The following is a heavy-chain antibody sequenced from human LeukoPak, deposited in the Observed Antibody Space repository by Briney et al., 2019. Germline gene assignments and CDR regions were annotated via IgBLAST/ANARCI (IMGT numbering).Heavy chain of an antibody. Sequence: ASVKVSCKASGYTFTSYDINWVRQATGQGLEWMGWMNPNSGNTGYAQKFQGRVTMTRNTSISTAYMELSSLRSEDTAVYYCAREMVVAATPDYWGQGTLVTVSS. D-gene: IGHD2-15*01. CDR3: AREMVVAATPDY. J-gene: IGHJ4*02. V-gene: IGHV1-8*01. CDR2: MNPNSGNT. CDR1: GYTFTSYD.